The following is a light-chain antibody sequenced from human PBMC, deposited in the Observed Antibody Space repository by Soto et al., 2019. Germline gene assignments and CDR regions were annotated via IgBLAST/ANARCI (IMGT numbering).Light chain of an antibody. CDR1: SSNIGARYD. CDR3: QSYDSSLSGSV. V-gene: IGLV1-40*01. CDR2: GNN. Sequence: QSVLTQPPSVSGAPGQRVTISCTGSSSNIGARYDVHWYQQLPGTAPKLLIYGNNNRPSGVPDRFSGSKSGTSASLAITGLQAEDEADDYCQSYDSSLSGSVFGGGTELTVL. J-gene: IGLJ2*01.